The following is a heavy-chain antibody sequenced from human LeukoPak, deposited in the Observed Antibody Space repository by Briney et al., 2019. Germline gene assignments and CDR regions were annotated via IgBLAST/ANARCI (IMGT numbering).Heavy chain of an antibody. Sequence: GASVKVSCKASGGTFSSYAISWVRQAPGQGLEWMGGIIPIFGTANYAQKFQGRVTITAHESTSTAYMELSSLRSEDTAVYYCATDQNYDFWSGYYNWFDPWGQGTLVTVSS. J-gene: IGHJ5*02. D-gene: IGHD3-3*01. V-gene: IGHV1-69*13. CDR3: ATDQNYDFWSGYYNWFDP. CDR1: GGTFSSYA. CDR2: IIPIFGTA.